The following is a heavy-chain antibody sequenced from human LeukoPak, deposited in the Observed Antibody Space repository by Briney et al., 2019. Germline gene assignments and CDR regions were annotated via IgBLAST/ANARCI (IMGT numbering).Heavy chain of an antibody. CDR1: GGSIISSSYY. J-gene: IGHJ4*02. V-gene: IGHV4-39*01. Sequence: SETLSLTCTVSGGSIISSSYYWGWIRQPPGKGLEWIGSIYYSGSTYYNPSLKSRVTISVDTSKNQFSLKLSSVTAADTAVYYCARHLRGYYYGSGSYSPWYFDYWGQGTLVTVSS. D-gene: IGHD3-10*01. CDR2: IYYSGST. CDR3: ARHLRGYYYGSGSYSPWYFDY.